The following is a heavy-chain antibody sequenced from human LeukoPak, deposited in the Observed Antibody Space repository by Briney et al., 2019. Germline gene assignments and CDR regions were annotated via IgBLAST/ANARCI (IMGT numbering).Heavy chain of an antibody. D-gene: IGHD3-10*01. CDR3: AKLWFGELGAVYFDY. J-gene: IGHJ4*02. V-gene: IGHV3-23*01. CDR1: GFMFSNYA. Sequence: GGSLRLSCAASGFMFSNYAMSWVRQAPGKGREWVSGIGGSGSSTYYADSVKGRFTISRDNSKNTLYLQMNSLRAEDTAVYYCAKLWFGELGAVYFDYWGQGTLVTVSS. CDR2: IGGSGSST.